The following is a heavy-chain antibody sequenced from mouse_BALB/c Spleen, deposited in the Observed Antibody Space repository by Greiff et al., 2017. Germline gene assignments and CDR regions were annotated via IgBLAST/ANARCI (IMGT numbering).Heavy chain of an antibody. D-gene: IGHD1-2*01. CDR3: TRSIYGYLYWYFDV. J-gene: IGHJ1*01. Sequence: EVQLQQSGAELARPGASVKMSCKASGYTFTSYTMHWVKQRPGQGLEWIGAIYPGNSDTSYNQKFKGKAKLTAVTSTSTAYMELSSLTNEDSAVYYCTRSIYGYLYWYFDVWGAGTTVTVSS. CDR2: IYPGNSDT. V-gene: IGHV1-5*01. CDR1: GYTFTSYT.